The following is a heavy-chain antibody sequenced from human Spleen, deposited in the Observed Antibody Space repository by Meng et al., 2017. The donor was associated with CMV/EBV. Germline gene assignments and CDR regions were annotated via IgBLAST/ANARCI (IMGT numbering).Heavy chain of an antibody. V-gene: IGHV4-38-2*02. CDR3: ARDRGYYDNSGYYYGDAFDI. Sequence: SETLSLTCPVSGYSISSGYYWGWIRQPPGKGLEWIGSIYYSGSTYYNPSLKSRVTISEDTSKNQFSLKLSSVTAADTAVYYCARDRGYYDNSGYYYGDAFDIWGQGTMVTVSS. D-gene: IGHD3-22*01. CDR2: IYYSGST. J-gene: IGHJ3*02. CDR1: GYSISSGYY.